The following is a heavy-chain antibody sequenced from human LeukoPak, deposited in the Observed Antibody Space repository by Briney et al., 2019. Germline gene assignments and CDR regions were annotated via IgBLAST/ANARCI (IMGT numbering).Heavy chain of an antibody. Sequence: GRSLRLSCAAAGFTFSSYGMHWVRQAPGKGLEWVAVISYDGSNKYYADSVKGRFTISRDNSKNTLYLQMNSLRAEDTAVYYCASPRSLTGYYFDYWGQGTLVTVSS. CDR2: ISYDGSNK. CDR3: ASPRSLTGYYFDY. V-gene: IGHV3-30*03. J-gene: IGHJ4*02. D-gene: IGHD3-9*01. CDR1: GFTFSSYG.